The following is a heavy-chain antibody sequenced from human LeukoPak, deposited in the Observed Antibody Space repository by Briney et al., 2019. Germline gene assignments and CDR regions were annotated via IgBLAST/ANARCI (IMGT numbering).Heavy chain of an antibody. CDR2: ISGSGGGT. D-gene: IGHD3-22*01. J-gene: IGHJ4*02. Sequence: GGSLRLSCAVAGITLSNYGMSWVRQAPGKGLEWVAGISGSGGGTNYADSVKGRFTISRDNPKNTLYLQMNSLRAEDTAVYFCAKRGVVIRVILVGFHKEAYYFDSWGQGALVTVSS. CDR1: GITLSNYG. V-gene: IGHV3-23*01. CDR3: AKRGVVIRVILVGFHKEAYYFDS.